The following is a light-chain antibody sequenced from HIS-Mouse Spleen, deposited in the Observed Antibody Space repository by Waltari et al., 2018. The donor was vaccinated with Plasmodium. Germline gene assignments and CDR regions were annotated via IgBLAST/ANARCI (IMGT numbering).Light chain of an antibody. CDR1: KFGDHS. V-gene: IGLV3-1*01. Sequence: SYELTQPPSVSVSPGQTASITCPVHKFGDHSPSWYQQKPGQSPVLVIYQDSKRPSGIPERFSGSNSGNTATLTISGTQAMDEADYYCQAWDSSTDYVFGTGTKVTVL. CDR3: QAWDSSTDYV. J-gene: IGLJ1*01. CDR2: QDS.